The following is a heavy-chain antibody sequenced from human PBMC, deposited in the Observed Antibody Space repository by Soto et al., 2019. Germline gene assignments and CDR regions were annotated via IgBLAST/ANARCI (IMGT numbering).Heavy chain of an antibody. CDR3: ARMGRLDILTGYFLIGMDV. Sequence: GASVKVSCKASGYTFTGYYMHWVRQAPGQGLEWMGWINPNSGGTNYAQKFQGWVTMTRDTSISTAYMELSRLRSDDTAVYYCARMGRLDILTGYFLIGMDVWGQGTTVTVSS. CDR2: INPNSGGT. D-gene: IGHD3-9*01. J-gene: IGHJ6*02. CDR1: GYTFTGYY. V-gene: IGHV1-2*04.